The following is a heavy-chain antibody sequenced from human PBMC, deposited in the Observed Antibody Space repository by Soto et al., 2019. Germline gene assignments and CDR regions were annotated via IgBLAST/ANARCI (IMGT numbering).Heavy chain of an antibody. CDR3: AIEGLGRAWVFDY. CDR2: IIPIFGTA. Sequence: QVQLVQSGAEVKKPGSSVKVSCKASGGTFSSYAISWVRQAPGQGLEWMGGIIPIFGTANYAQKFQGRVTITAHEYTSTAYMELRSLRSEDTAVYYCAIEGLGRAWVFDYWGQGTLVNVSS. CDR1: GGTFSSYA. J-gene: IGHJ4*02. V-gene: IGHV1-69*01. D-gene: IGHD1-26*01.